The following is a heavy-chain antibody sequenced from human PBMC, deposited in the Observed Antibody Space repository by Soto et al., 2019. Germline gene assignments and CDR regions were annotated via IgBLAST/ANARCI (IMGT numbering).Heavy chain of an antibody. V-gene: IGHV3-23*01. J-gene: IGHJ5*01. Sequence: GGSLRLSCAASGFTFSSYAISWVRQAPGRGLDWVSGISTSGSKTYYEDSVKGRFTISRDNSKSTVSLQMTSLRADDTAVYFCEKVSPPTFNLEWFDSWGQGTMVTVYS. CDR1: GFTFSSYA. D-gene: IGHD1-1*01. CDR2: ISTSGSKT. CDR3: EKVSPPTFNLEWFDS.